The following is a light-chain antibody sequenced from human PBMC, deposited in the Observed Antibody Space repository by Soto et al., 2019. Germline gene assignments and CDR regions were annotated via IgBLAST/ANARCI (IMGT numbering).Light chain of an antibody. CDR2: CAS. CDR1: QSVLYSSNNKND. J-gene: IGKJ1*01. CDR3: QQYYSTPT. V-gene: IGKV4-1*01. Sequence: DIVMTQSPDSLAVSLGERATINCKSSQSVLYSSNNKNDLAWYQQKPGQPPKLLIYCASTRESGVPDRFSGSGSGTDFTLTISSLQAEDVAVYYCQQYYSTPTFGQGTKVEIK.